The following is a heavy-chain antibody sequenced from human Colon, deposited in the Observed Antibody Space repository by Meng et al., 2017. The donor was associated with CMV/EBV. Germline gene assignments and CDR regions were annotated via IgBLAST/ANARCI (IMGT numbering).Heavy chain of an antibody. Sequence: SVKVSCKASGYIFSTYDISWVRQAPGQGLEWMGGIIPILGIANYAQKFQGRVTITADKSTSTAYKELSSLRSEDTAVYYCAGVPRGSSGWYAGYYFDYWGQGTLVTVSS. D-gene: IGHD6-19*01. CDR2: IIPILGIA. CDR3: AGVPRGSSGWYAGYYFDY. V-gene: IGHV1-69*10. J-gene: IGHJ4*02. CDR1: GYIFSTYD.